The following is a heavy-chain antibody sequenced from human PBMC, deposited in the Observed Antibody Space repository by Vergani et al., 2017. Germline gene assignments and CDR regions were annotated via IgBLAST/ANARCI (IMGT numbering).Heavy chain of an antibody. CDR3: AKRMAYCGGDCCPVGGLDY. J-gene: IGHJ4*02. Sequence: QVQLVESGGGVVQPGRSLRLSCAASGFTFSSYGMHWVRQAPGKGLEWVAVISYDGSTKYYADSVKGRFTISRDNSKNTLYLQMNSLRAEDTAVYYCAKRMAYCGGDCCPVGGLDYWGQGTLVTVSS. D-gene: IGHD2-21*02. CDR1: GFTFSSYG. CDR2: ISYDGSTK. V-gene: IGHV3-30*18.